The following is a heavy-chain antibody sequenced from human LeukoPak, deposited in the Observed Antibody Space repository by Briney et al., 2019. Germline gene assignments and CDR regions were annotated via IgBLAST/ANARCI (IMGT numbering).Heavy chain of an antibody. D-gene: IGHD3-22*01. V-gene: IGHV4-59*01. CDR2: IYYIGST. Sequence: PSETLSLTCSVSGGSISSYYWSWIRQPPGKGLEWIGYIYYIGSTTYNPSLKRRVTLSVDTSKNQFSLKLSSVTAADTAIYYCARMFYFDTSGKFDYWGQGTLVTVSS. J-gene: IGHJ4*02. CDR3: ARMFYFDTSGKFDY. CDR1: GGSISSYY.